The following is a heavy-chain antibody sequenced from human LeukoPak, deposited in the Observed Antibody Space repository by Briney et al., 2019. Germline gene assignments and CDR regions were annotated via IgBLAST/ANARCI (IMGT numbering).Heavy chain of an antibody. J-gene: IGHJ4*02. V-gene: IGHV3-74*01. CDR1: GFTLSPYW. Sequence: GGSLRLSCAASGFTLSPYWMHWVRQSPGKGLVWVSRINIDGTTTNYADSVKGRFTLSRDNAENTLYLEMNSLRAEDTAVYYCVRGVMCGTYRDVFDFWGQGTLVTVSS. D-gene: IGHD1-26*01. CDR3: VRGVMCGTYRDVFDF. CDR2: INIDGTTT.